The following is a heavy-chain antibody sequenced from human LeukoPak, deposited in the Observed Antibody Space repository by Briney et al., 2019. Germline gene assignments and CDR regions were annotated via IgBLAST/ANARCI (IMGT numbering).Heavy chain of an antibody. CDR2: IYYGGNT. CDR3: ASYCSTTTCPHRRAFDS. J-gene: IGHJ3*02. V-gene: IGHV4-39*01. D-gene: IGHD2-2*01. Sequence: MASETLSLTCTVSGGSISSSGYFWVWIRQPPGKGLEWIGSIYYGGNTYYTPSLKSRVTISVDTSKNQFSLNPSSVTAADTAVYYYASYCSTTTCPHRRAFDSWGQRTMVTVSS. CDR1: GGSISSSGYF.